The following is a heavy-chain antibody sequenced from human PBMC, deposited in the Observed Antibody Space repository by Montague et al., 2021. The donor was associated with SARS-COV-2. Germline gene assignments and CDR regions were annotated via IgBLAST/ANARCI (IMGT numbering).Heavy chain of an antibody. CDR1: GDSVSSNSAT. Sequence: CAISGDSVSSNSATWNWVRQSPSRCLEWLGRTYYRSKCYHDYAVSVRGRVTINPATSKNQFSLQLNSVTPEDTAIYYCTSGREGNYNVMDVWGQGTTVTVSS. CDR2: TYYRSKCYH. CDR3: TSGREGNYNVMDV. J-gene: IGHJ6*02. V-gene: IGHV6-1*01. D-gene: IGHD1-1*01.